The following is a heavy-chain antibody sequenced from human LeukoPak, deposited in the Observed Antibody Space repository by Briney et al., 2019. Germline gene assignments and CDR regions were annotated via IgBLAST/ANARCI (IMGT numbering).Heavy chain of an antibody. CDR2: IDSNSRTI. CDR3: ARDATTELGTVYMDV. V-gene: IGHV3-48*03. CDR1: GFTFSTYE. Sequence: GGSLRLSCAASGFTFSTYEMDWVRQAPGKGLERISYIDSNSRTIHYADSVKGRFTISRDNAKNSLYLQMNSLRVEDTAVYYCARDATTELGTVYMDVWGKGTTVTISS. J-gene: IGHJ6*03. D-gene: IGHD4-17*01.